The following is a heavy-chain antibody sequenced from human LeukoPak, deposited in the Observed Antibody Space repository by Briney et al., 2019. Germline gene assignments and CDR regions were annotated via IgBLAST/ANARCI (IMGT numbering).Heavy chain of an antibody. CDR2: INPNSGDT. D-gene: IGHD5-12*01. Sequence: ASVKVSCKASGYTFTGYYMHWVREAPGQGLEWMGWINPNSGDTNYAQKFQGRVTMTRDTSIRTAYLELSGLRSDDTAVYYCAKNPYEYYFDYWGQGTLVTVSS. CDR3: AKNPYEYYFDY. CDR1: GYTFTGYY. J-gene: IGHJ4*02. V-gene: IGHV1-2*02.